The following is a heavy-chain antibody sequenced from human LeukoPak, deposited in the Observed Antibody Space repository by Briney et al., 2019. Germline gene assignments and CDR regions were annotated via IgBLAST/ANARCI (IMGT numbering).Heavy chain of an antibody. CDR2: IRSNANHK. Sequence: GESLSLSCAASGFMFSSYDLHWVRQAPGKGLEWVAFIRSNANHKYYADSVKGRFTISRDNSKHTLYLQMNSLRAEDTAVYYCANSQAFAMDHWGQGTLVTVSS. CDR3: ANSQAFAMDH. V-gene: IGHV3-30*02. D-gene: IGHD3-3*01. J-gene: IGHJ4*02. CDR1: GFMFSSYD.